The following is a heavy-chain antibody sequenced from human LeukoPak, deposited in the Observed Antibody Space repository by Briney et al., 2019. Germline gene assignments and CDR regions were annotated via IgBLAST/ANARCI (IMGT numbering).Heavy chain of an antibody. V-gene: IGHV3-48*03. D-gene: IGHD3-10*02. Sequence: PGGSLRLSFVASGFTFSSYEMNWVRQAPGKGLEWVSYLSSSGSTIYYADSVKGRFTISRDNAKNSLYLQMNSLRAEDTAVYYCAELGITMIGGVWGKGTTVTISS. CDR1: GFTFSSYE. J-gene: IGHJ6*04. CDR2: LSSSGSTI. CDR3: AELGITMIGGV.